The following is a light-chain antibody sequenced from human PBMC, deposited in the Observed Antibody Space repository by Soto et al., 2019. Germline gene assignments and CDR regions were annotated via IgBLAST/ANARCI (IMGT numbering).Light chain of an antibody. CDR2: DND. J-gene: IGLJ3*02. CDR1: SSNIGNNY. CDR3: GTWDSSLSAGV. Sequence: QSVLTQPPAVSAAPGQKVTISCSGSSSNIGNNYVSWYQQLPGTAPKLLIYDNDKQPSGIPDRFSGSKSGTSATLDITGLQTGDEAYYYCGTWDSSLSAGVFGGGTKVTVL. V-gene: IGLV1-51*01.